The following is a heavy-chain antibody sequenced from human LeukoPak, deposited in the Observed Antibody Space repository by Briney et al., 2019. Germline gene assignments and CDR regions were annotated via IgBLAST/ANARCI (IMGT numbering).Heavy chain of an antibody. CDR2: VHLDGRT. D-gene: IGHD3-3*01. V-gene: IGHV4-4*02. CDR3: TREGGFYRPLDY. J-gene: IGHJ4*02. Sequence: SGTLSLTCAVSGGSVTSTNWWTWVRQPPGKGLEWIGEVHLDGRTNYNPSLTGRLTLSVDLYENHISLKLTSVTAADTAVYYCTREGGFYRPLDYLGQGTLVTVSS. CDR1: GGSVTSTNW.